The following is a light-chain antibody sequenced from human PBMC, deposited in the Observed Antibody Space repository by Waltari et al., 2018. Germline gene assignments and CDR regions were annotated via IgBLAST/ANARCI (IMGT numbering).Light chain of an antibody. V-gene: IGLV2-23*02. CDR2: EVT. CDR1: GSDIGSYNL. CDR3: CSYAGSSSVWV. Sequence: QSALTQPASVSGSPGPSIIISCTGTGSDIGSYNLVSWYQQYPGKAPKPMIHEVTRRPSGVSNRFSGSKSGNTASLTISGLQPEDEANYYCCSYAGSSSVWVFGGGTKLTVL. J-gene: IGLJ3*02.